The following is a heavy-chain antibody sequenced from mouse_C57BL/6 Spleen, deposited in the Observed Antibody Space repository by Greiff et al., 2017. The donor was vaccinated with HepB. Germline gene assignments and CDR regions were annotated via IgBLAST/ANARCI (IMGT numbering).Heavy chain of an antibody. D-gene: IGHD2-5*01. Sequence: VQLKESGEGLVKPGGSLKLSCAASGFTFSSYAMSWVRQTPEKRLEWVAYISSGGDYIYYADTVKGRFTISRDNARNTLYLQMSSLKSEDTAMYYCTRDRGSKSWFAYWGQGTLVTVSA. V-gene: IGHV5-9-1*02. CDR3: TRDRGSKSWFAY. CDR1: GFTFSSYA. CDR2: ISSGGDYI. J-gene: IGHJ3*01.